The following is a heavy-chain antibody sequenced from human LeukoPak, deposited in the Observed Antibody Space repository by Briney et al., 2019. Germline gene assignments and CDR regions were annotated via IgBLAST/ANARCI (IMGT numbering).Heavy chain of an antibody. Sequence: SVKVFCKASGGTFSSYAISWVRQAPGQGLEWMGGIIPIFGTANYAQKFQGRVTITADKSTSTAYMELSSLRSEDTAVYYCARVDDYVWGSYRYFDYWGQGTLVTVS. CDR3: ARVDDYVWGSYRYFDY. CDR1: GGTFSSYA. CDR2: IIPIFGTA. V-gene: IGHV1-69*06. D-gene: IGHD3-16*02. J-gene: IGHJ4*02.